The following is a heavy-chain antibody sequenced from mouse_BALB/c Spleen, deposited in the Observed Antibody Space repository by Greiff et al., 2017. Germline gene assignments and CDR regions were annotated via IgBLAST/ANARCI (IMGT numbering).Heavy chain of an antibody. CDR3: ARDYGYDWYFDV. Sequence: EVQVVESGGGLVKPGGSLKLSCAASGFTFSSYAMSWVRQTPEKRLEWVASISSGGSTYYPDSVKGRFTISRDNARNILYLQMSSLRSEDTAMYYCARDYGYDWYFDVWGAGTTVTVSS. D-gene: IGHD2-2*01. V-gene: IGHV5-6-5*01. CDR2: ISSGGST. J-gene: IGHJ1*01. CDR1: GFTFSSYA.